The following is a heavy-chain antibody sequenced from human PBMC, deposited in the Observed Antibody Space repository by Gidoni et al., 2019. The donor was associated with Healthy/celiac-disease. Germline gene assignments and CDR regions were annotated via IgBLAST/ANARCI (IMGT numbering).Heavy chain of an antibody. V-gene: IGHV3-43*01. CDR1: GSTFAAYT. CDR3: ARGSTDYDILTGYVYYFDY. CDR2: IRWDGGST. D-gene: IGHD3-9*01. Sequence: EVQLVVPGGVVVQPVGSLRLSCAASGSTFAAYTLHWVRQAPGKGLEWVSLIRWDGGSTYDANSVKGRFTISRDNSKNSLYLQMNSLRTEDTAVYYCARGSTDYDILTGYVYYFDYWGQGTLVTVSS. J-gene: IGHJ4*02.